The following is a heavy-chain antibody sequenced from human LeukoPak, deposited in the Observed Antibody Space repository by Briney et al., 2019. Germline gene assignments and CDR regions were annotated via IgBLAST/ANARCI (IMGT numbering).Heavy chain of an antibody. V-gene: IGHV3-33*01. CDR3: ARENSFAPPTMIAEGWFDP. D-gene: IGHD3-22*01. CDR1: GFTFSSYG. J-gene: IGHJ5*02. CDR2: IWHDGSNK. Sequence: VGSLRLSCAASGFTFSSYGMHWVRQAPVKGLEWVAVIWHDGSNKYYADSVKGRFTISRDNSKNTLYLQMNSLRAEDTAVYYCARENSFAPPTMIAEGWFDPWGQGTLVTVSS.